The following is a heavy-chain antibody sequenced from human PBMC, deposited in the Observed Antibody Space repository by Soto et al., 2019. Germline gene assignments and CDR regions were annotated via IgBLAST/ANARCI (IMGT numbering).Heavy chain of an antibody. V-gene: IGHV3-11*01. D-gene: IGHD3-16*02. CDR2: ISSSGSTI. Sequence: PGGSLRLSCAASGFTFSDYYMSWIRQAPGKGLERVSYISSSGSTIYYADSVKGRFTISRDNARNSLYLQMNSLRAEDTAVYYCARGLGRIWGSYRKPIDYWGQGTLVTVSS. J-gene: IGHJ4*02. CDR1: GFTFSDYY. CDR3: ARGLGRIWGSYRKPIDY.